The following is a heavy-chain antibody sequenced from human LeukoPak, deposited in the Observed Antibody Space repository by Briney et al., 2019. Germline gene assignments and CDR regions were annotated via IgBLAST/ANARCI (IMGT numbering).Heavy chain of an antibody. CDR1: GFAFSTYT. CDR2: ISAGGGTI. Sequence: GGSLRLSCAASGFAFSTYTLNWVRQAPGKGLEWLSYISAGGGTIYYADSVKGRFTISRDNAKNTVFLEVNSLRAEDTAVYYCARVTQVATSPFLDHWGQGTLVTVSS. J-gene: IGHJ4*02. D-gene: IGHD5-12*01. CDR3: ARVTQVATSPFLDH. V-gene: IGHV3-48*04.